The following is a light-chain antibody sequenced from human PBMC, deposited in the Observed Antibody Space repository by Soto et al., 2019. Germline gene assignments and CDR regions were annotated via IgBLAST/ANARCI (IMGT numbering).Light chain of an antibody. J-gene: IGLJ3*02. Sequence: QSALTQPASVSGSPGQSITISCTGTSSDVGGYNYVSWYQQHPAKAPKLMIYEVCNRPSGVSHRFSGSKSGNTASLTISGLQAEDEADYYCFSYTTSSTLVFGGGTKLTVL. V-gene: IGLV2-14*01. CDR2: EVC. CDR3: FSYTTSSTLV. CDR1: SSDVGGYNY.